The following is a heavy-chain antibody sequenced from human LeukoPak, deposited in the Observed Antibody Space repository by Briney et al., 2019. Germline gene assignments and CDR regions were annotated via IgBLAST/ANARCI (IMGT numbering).Heavy chain of an antibody. CDR2: IIPIFGTA. CDR1: GGTFSSYA. J-gene: IGHJ4*02. CDR3: ARGWDYDGSGYHAGFDY. V-gene: IGHV1-69*05. D-gene: IGHD3-22*01. Sequence: ASVKVSCKASGGTFSSYAISWVRQAPGQGLEWMGGIIPIFGTANYAQKFQGRVTITTDESTSTAYMELSSLRSEDTAVYYCARGWDYDGSGYHAGFDYWGQGTLVTVSS.